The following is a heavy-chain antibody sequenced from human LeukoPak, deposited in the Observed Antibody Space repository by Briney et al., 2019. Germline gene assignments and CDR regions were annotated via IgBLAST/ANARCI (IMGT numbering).Heavy chain of an antibody. CDR1: GGTFSSYA. V-gene: IGHV1-69*04. J-gene: IGHJ5*02. CDR3: ATVDYYGSGRLRNWFDP. CDR2: IIPILGIA. D-gene: IGHD3-10*01. Sequence: GSSVKVSCKASGGTFSSYAISWVRQAPGQGLEWMGRIIPILGIANYAQKFQGRVTMTEDTSTDTAYMELSSLRSEDTAVYYCATVDYYGSGRLRNWFDPWGQGTLVTVSS.